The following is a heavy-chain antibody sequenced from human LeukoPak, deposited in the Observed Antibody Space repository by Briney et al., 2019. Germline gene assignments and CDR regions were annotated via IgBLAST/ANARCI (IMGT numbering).Heavy chain of an antibody. CDR1: GFTFSSYS. CDR2: ISSSSSYI. V-gene: IGHV3-21*01. D-gene: IGHD3-3*01. CDR3: ARDPVVTIFGVALMDV. Sequence: GGSLRLSCAASGFTFSSYSMNWVRQAPGKGLEWVSSISSSSSYIYYADSVKGRFTISRDNAKNSLYLQMNSLRAEDTAVYYCARDPVVTIFGVALMDVWGKGTTVTVSS. J-gene: IGHJ6*03.